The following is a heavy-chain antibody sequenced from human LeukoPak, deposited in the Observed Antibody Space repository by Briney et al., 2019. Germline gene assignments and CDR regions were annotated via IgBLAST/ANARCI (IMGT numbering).Heavy chain of an antibody. CDR2: ISGSGGST. Sequence: PGGSLRLSCASSGFTFSSYAMSWVRQAPGKGLEWVSAISGSGGSTYYADSVKGRFTISRDNSKNTLYLQMNSLRAEDTAVYYCARDHDYFFDYWGQGTLVTVSS. CDR3: ARDHDYFFDY. V-gene: IGHV3-23*01. CDR1: GFTFSSYA. J-gene: IGHJ4*02. D-gene: IGHD2-21*02.